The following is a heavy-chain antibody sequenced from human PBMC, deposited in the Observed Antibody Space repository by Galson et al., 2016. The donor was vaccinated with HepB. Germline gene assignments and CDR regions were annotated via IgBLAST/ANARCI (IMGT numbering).Heavy chain of an antibody. CDR1: GFTFRDST. V-gene: IGHV3-23*01. Sequence: SLRLSCAASGFTFRDSTMTWVRQAPGTGLEWVSTITGSGVSSYYADSVKGRFTISIDNSKNNVYLQMNSLRADDTAVYYCAKDGGTWGYYYGDWNLDLWGRGTLGTVSS. CDR3: AKDGGTWGYYYGDWNLDL. D-gene: IGHD3-16*01. J-gene: IGHJ2*01. CDR2: ITGSGVSS.